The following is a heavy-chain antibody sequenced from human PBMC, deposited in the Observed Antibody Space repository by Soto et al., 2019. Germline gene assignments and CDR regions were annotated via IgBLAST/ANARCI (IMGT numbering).Heavy chain of an antibody. Sequence: GGSLRLSCAASGFTFSSYAMSWVRQAPGKGLEWVSAISGSGGSTYYADSAKGRFTIPRNNSKNTLYLQMNSLRAEDTAVYYCAKVSGCSSTSCYQSPTFDYWGQGTLVTVSS. CDR1: GFTFSSYA. J-gene: IGHJ4*02. D-gene: IGHD2-2*01. CDR3: AKVSGCSSTSCYQSPTFDY. CDR2: ISGSGGST. V-gene: IGHV3-23*01.